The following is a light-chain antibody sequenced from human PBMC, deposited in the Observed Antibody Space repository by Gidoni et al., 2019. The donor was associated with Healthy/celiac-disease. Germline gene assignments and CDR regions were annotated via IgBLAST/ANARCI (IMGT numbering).Light chain of an antibody. V-gene: IGKV1-39*01. CDR2: AAS. CDR3: KQRGS. CDR1: QSISSY. Sequence: DIQMTQSPSSLSASVGDRVTITCRASQSISSYLNWYQQKPGKAPKLLIYAASSLQSGVPSRFSGSGSGTDFTLTISSLQPEDFATYYCKQRGSFGQGTKLEIK. J-gene: IGKJ2*03.